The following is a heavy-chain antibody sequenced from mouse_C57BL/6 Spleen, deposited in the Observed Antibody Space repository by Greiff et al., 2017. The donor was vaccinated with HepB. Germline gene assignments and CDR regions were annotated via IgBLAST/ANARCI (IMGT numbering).Heavy chain of an antibody. J-gene: IGHJ3*01. CDR2: IHPNSGST. V-gene: IGHV1-64*01. Sequence: QVQLQQPGAELVKPGASVKLSCKASGYTFTSYWMHWVKQRPGQGLEWIGMIHPNSGSTNYNEKFKSKATLTVDKSSSTAYMQLSSLTSEDSAVYDYARVYYGDDVGFAYWGQGTLVTVSA. CDR3: ARVYYGDDVGFAY. D-gene: IGHD2-2*01. CDR1: GYTFTSYW.